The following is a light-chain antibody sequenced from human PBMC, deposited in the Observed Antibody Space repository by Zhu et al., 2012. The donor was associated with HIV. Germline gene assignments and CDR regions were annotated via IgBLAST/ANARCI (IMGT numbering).Light chain of an antibody. V-gene: IGKV3-11*01. CDR3: QQRTIWPPT. CDR2: DAS. Sequence: EVVLTQSPATLSLSPGEGATLSCRASQTISSYLAWYQQKPGQAPRLLIYDASNRATGIPARFSGSGSGTDFTLSISSLEPEDSAVYYCQQRTIWPPTFGQGTRVEIK. CDR1: QTISSY. J-gene: IGKJ1*01.